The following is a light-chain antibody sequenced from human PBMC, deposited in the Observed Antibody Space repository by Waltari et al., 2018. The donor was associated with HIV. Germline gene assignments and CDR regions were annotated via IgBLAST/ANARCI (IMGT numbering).Light chain of an antibody. Sequence: QSALTQPASVSGSPGQSITISCTGTSSDVGGYDSVSWYQQYPGKAHKLMIYGVIKRPAGVFSRFVGSKAGNTGALSISGLRAAGGPDYYCKSKTSGSDPCAFGTGAKVTVL. V-gene: IGLV2-14*03. CDR1: SSDVGGYDS. CDR2: GVI. J-gene: IGLJ1*01. CDR3: KSKTSGSDPCA.